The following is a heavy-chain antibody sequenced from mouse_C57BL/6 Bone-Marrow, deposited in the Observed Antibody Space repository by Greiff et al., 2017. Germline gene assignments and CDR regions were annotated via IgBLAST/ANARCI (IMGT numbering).Heavy chain of an antibody. CDR2: IYPRDGST. J-gene: IGHJ2*01. V-gene: IGHV1-78*01. D-gene: IGHD2-1*01. CDR3: ARREDGNYEDY. Sequence: VQLQESDAELVKPGASVKISCKVSGYTFTDHTIHWVKQRPEQGLEWIGYIYPRDGSTKYNEKFKGKATLTADKSSSTAYMQLNSLASEDSAVYFCARREDGNYEDYWGQGTTLTVSS. CDR1: GYTFTDHT.